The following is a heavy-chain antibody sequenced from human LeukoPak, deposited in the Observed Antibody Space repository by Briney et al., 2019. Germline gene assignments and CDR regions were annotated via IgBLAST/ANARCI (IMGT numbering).Heavy chain of an antibody. CDR3: AREYGDLDY. J-gene: IGHJ4*02. CDR2: IYSTGGT. D-gene: IGHD4-17*01. Sequence: SETLSLTCTVSGGXISNYYWSWIRQPPGKGLEWIGHIYSTGGTTYSPSLKSRVIMSADTSKNQFSLKVTSVTAADTAVYYCAREYGDLDYWGQGTLVTVSS. V-gene: IGHV4-4*08. CDR1: GGXISNYY.